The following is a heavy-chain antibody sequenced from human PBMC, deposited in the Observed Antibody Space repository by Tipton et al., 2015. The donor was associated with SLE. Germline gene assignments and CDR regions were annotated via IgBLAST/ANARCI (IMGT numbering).Heavy chain of an antibody. Sequence: TLSLTCTVSGGSISSYYWSWIRQPPGKGLEWIGYIYYSGSTNYNPSHKSRVTISVDTSKNQFSLKLSSVTAADTAVYYCAIPLEGEGRYGMDVWGQGTTVTVSS. CDR3: AIPLEGEGRYGMDV. D-gene: IGHD1-1*01. CDR1: GGSISSYY. V-gene: IGHV4-59*01. J-gene: IGHJ6*02. CDR2: IYYSGST.